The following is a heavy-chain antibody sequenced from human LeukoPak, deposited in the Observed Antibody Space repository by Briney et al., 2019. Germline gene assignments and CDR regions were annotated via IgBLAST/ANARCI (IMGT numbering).Heavy chain of an antibody. CDR1: GFTFSSYS. CDR3: ARDYDFYCSGGSCYSPRLSDY. J-gene: IGHJ4*02. D-gene: IGHD2-15*01. Sequence: GGSLRLSCAASGFTFSSYSMNWARQAPGKGLEWVSSISSSSGYIHYADSVKGRFTISRDNAKNSLYLQMNSLRAEDTAVYYCARDYDFYCSGGSCYSPRLSDYWGQGTLVTVSS. CDR2: ISSSSGYI. V-gene: IGHV3-21*01.